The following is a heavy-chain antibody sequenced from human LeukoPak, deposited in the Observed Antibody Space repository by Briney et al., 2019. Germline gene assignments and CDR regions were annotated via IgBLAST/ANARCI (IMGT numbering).Heavy chain of an antibody. CDR3: ARRPGINHFDY. J-gene: IGHJ4*02. CDR2: IYPGDSDT. V-gene: IGHV5-51*01. Sequence: GESLKISCKGSGYSFTTYWIAWVRQMPGKGLEWMGIIYPGDSDTGYSPSFQGQVTISADKSISTAYLQWSSLRSSDTAMYYCARRPGINHFDYWGQGSLVTVSS. CDR1: GYSFTTYW. D-gene: IGHD3-10*01.